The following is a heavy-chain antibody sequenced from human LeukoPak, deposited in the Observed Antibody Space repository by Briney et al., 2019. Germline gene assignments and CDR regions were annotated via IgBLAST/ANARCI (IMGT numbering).Heavy chain of an antibody. D-gene: IGHD4-17*01. CDR2: ISWNSGSI. V-gene: IGHV3-9*01. CDR1: GFTFDDYA. CDR3: ASTGRYDYGDKRDYYYGMDV. Sequence: QPGGSLRLSCAASGFTFDDYAMHWVRQAPGKGLEWVSGISWNSGSIGYADSVKGRFTISRDNAKNSLYLQMNSLRAEDTAVYYCASTGRYDYGDKRDYYYGMDVWGQGTTVTVSS. J-gene: IGHJ6*02.